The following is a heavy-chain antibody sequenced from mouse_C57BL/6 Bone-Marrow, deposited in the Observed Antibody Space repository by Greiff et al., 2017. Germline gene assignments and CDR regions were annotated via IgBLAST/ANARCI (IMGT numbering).Heavy chain of an antibody. V-gene: IGHV1-85*01. D-gene: IGHD1-1*01. J-gene: IGHJ2*01. CDR2: IYPRDGST. CDR1: GYTFTSYD. Sequence: VQLQQSGPELVKPGASVKLSCKASGYTFTSYDINWVNQRPGQGLEWIGWIYPRDGSTKYNAKFKGKATLTVDTSSSSAYMDLHSLTAAHSAVYFCARDYGSPFDYWGQGTTLTVSS. CDR3: ARDYGSPFDY.